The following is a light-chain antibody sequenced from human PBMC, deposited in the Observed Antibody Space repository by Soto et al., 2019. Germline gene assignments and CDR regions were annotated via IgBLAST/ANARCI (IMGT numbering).Light chain of an antibody. CDR3: QSYATSLISVL. J-gene: IGLJ2*01. CDR1: SSNIGAGYD. CDR2: GNS. Sequence: QPVLTQPPSVSGAPGQRVTISFTGSSSNIGAGYDVHWYQQLPGTAPKLLIYGNSNRPSGVPDRFSGSKSGTSASLAISGLQAEDEADYFCQSYATSLISVLFGGGTKLTVL. V-gene: IGLV1-40*01.